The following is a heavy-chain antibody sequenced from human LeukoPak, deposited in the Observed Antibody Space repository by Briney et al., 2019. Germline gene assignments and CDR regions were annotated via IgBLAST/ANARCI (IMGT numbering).Heavy chain of an antibody. D-gene: IGHD6-19*01. Sequence: SVKVSCTASGGTFSSYAISWVRQAPGQGLEWMGRIIPILGIANYAQKFQGRVTITADKSTSTAYMELSSLRSEDTAVYYCARDRGHSSGWYFSAFDIWGQGTMVTVSS. V-gene: IGHV1-69*04. CDR3: ARDRGHSSGWYFSAFDI. CDR1: GGTFSSYA. J-gene: IGHJ3*02. CDR2: IIPILGIA.